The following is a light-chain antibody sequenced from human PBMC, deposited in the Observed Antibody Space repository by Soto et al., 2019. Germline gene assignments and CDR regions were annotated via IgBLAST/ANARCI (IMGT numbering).Light chain of an antibody. J-gene: IGKJ4*01. CDR2: GAS. CDR1: SSIGRN. Sequence: ERVMTQSPATLSVFPGERATLSCRASSSIGRNLAWYQQKPGQTPRLLIYGASTSAAGVPARFSGSGSGTEFTLTITSLQSEDFAVYYCQTCNNLPVLTFGGGTKIEIK. CDR3: QTCNNLPVLT. V-gene: IGKV3-15*01.